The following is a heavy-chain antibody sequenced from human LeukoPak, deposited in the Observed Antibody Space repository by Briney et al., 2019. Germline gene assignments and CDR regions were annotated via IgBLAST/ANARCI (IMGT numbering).Heavy chain of an antibody. CDR2: IYYSGST. V-gene: IGHV4-59*01. D-gene: IGHD1-26*01. Sequence: PSETLSLTCIVSGGSISSYFWSWIRQPPGKGLEWIGYIYYSGSTNYNPSLKSRVTISVDTSSNQFSLRLSSVTSADTAVYYCARHPSGSYSYYFDYWGQGTLVTVSS. CDR1: GGSISSYF. J-gene: IGHJ4*02. CDR3: ARHPSGSYSYYFDY.